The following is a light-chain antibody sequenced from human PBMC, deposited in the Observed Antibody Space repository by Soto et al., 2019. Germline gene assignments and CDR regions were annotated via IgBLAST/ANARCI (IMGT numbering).Light chain of an antibody. CDR2: STN. J-gene: IGLJ3*02. V-gene: IGLV8-61*01. CDR3: VLYMGGGISM. CDR1: SGSVSTSYH. Sequence: QTVVTQEPSFSVSPGGTVTLTCGLSSGSVSTSYHASWYQQTPGQAPRTLIYSTNTRSSGVPDRFSGSILGNKAALTITGAQADDESDYYCVLYMGGGISMFGGGTKVTVL.